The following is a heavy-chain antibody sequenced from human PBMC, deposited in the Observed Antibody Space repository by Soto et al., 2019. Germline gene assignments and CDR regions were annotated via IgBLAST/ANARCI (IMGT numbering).Heavy chain of an antibody. Sequence: EVHLLESGGGLEQPGGSLRLSCAASGFVFGTYAMSWVRQAPGKGLEWVSTITGNGGSTYYPDSMRGRFAISRDNSQNTVYLQIKSLRAEDTAVYVCAKDVSFDRTGYSSLKAFDVWGQGTLVTVS. J-gene: IGHJ3*01. CDR2: ITGNGGST. V-gene: IGHV3-23*01. CDR3: AKDVSFDRTGYSSLKAFDV. D-gene: IGHD3-22*01. CDR1: GFVFGTYA.